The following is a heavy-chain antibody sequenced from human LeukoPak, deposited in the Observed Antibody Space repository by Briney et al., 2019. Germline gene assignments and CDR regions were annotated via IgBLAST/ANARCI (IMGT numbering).Heavy chain of an antibody. J-gene: IGHJ5*02. Sequence: GESLKISCKGSGYSFTSYWIGWVRQMPGKGLEWMGIIYPGDSDTRCSPSFQGQVTISADKSISTAYLQWSSLKASDTAMYYCARRGYCSRTSCYDNWFDPWGQGTLVTVSS. CDR2: IYPGDSDT. D-gene: IGHD2-2*01. CDR1: GYSFTSYW. CDR3: ARRGYCSRTSCYDNWFDP. V-gene: IGHV5-51*01.